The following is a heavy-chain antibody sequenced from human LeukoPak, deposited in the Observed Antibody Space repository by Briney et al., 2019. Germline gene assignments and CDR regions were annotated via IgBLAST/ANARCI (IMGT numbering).Heavy chain of an antibody. J-gene: IGHJ4*02. CDR3: ARNRDGYILADFDY. D-gene: IGHD5-24*01. Sequence: SETLSLTCSVSGVSISDYHWIWIRQPPAKGLEWMGYFSYSGSTRYNPSLKSRVTMSVDTSKNQFSLRLNSVAAADTAVYYCARNRDGYILADFDYWGQGTLVTVSS. CDR2: FSYSGST. V-gene: IGHV4-59*01. CDR1: GVSISDYH.